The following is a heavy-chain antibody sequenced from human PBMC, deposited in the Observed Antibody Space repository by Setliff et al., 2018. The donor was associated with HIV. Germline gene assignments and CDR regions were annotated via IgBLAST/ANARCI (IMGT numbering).Heavy chain of an antibody. CDR1: GYTFTTYG. CDR3: ARDRGGVGYNPSYYFDY. D-gene: IGHD3-16*01. Sequence: ASVKVSCKPSGYTFTTYGLSWVRQAPGQGLEWMGWISTYSDETSSSQNLQGRLTMTTDTSTGTAYMELRSLRSDDTAVYYCARDRGGVGYNPSYYFDYWGQGTLVTVSS. J-gene: IGHJ4*02. V-gene: IGHV1-18*01. CDR2: ISTYSDET.